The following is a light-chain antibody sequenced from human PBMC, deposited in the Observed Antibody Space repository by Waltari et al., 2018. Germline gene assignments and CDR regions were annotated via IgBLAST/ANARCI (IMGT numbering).Light chain of an antibody. CDR2: GKN. Sequence: SSELTQDPAVSVALGQTVRITCQGASLRTSYASWYQQKSGQAPFLVLFGKNKRPSGIPDRFSVYNSETTTSLTITGAQAEDEADYYCSSRDSSASHVLFAGGTKLTVL. V-gene: IGLV3-19*01. J-gene: IGLJ2*01. CDR1: SLRTSY. CDR3: SSRDSSASHVL.